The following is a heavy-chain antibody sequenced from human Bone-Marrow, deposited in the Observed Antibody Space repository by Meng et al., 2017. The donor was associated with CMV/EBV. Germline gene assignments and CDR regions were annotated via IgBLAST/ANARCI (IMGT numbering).Heavy chain of an antibody. CDR3: ARRSDFWSGYWENYFAY. CDR2: IYYSGST. Sequence: GPLRLSCTVSGGSVSSGSYYWSWIRQPPGKGLEWIGYIYYSGSTNYNPSLKSRVTISVDTSKNQFSLKLSSVTAADTAVYYCARRSDFWSGYWENYFAYWGQGTLVTVSS. V-gene: IGHV4-61*01. J-gene: IGHJ4*02. D-gene: IGHD3-3*01. CDR1: GGSVSSGSYY.